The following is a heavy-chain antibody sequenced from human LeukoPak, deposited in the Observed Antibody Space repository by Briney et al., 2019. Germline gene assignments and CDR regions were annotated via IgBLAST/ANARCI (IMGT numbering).Heavy chain of an antibody. Sequence: ASVKVSCKASGYTFTSYGISWVRQAPGQGLEWMGWISAYNGNTNYAQKLPGRVTMTTDTSTSTAYMELRSLRSDDTAVYYCAGTGVRLTDYDFWSGYQTSMSNYYYYYYMDVWGRGTTVTVSS. CDR3: AGTGVRLTDYDFWSGYQTSMSNYYYYYYMDV. V-gene: IGHV1-18*01. CDR2: ISAYNGNT. D-gene: IGHD3-3*01. J-gene: IGHJ6*03. CDR1: GYTFTSYG.